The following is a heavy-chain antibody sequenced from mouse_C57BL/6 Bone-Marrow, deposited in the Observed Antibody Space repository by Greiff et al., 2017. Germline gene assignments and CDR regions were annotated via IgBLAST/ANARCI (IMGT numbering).Heavy chain of an antibody. CDR3: ARRAYWYGSV. J-gene: IGHJ1*03. CDR1: GYTFTSYG. CDR2: IYPRSGNT. D-gene: IGHD3-3*01. Sequence: QVQLKESRAELARPGASVKLSCKASGYTFTSYGISWVKQRTGPGLEWIGEIYPRSGNTYYNEKFKGKATLTADKSSSTAYMELRSLTSEDSAVYVCARRAYWYGSVLGTGTTVTVSS. V-gene: IGHV1-81*01.